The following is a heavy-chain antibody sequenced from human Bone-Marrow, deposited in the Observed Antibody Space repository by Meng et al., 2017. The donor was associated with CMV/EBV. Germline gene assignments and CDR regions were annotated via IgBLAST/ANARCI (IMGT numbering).Heavy chain of an antibody. D-gene: IGHD3-10*01. CDR1: GYTFIGYG. CDR2: ISAYNGNT. Sequence: ASVKVSCKASGYTFIGYGISWVRQAPGQGLEWMGWISAYNGNTNYAQKLQGRVTMTTDTSTSTAYMELRSLRSDDTAVYYCARTRERAGRILLWFGANWFDPWGQGNLVNVDS. V-gene: IGHV1-18*01. J-gene: IGHJ5*02. CDR3: ARTRERAGRILLWFGANWFDP.